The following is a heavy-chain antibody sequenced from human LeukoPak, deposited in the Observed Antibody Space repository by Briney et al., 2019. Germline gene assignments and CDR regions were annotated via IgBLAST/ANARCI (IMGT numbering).Heavy chain of an antibody. D-gene: IGHD3-10*01. V-gene: IGHV4-59*12. CDR1: GGSISSYY. J-gene: IGHJ4*02. CDR3: ARPMVRGVRSLSFFDY. Sequence: PSETLSLTCTVSGGSISSYYWSWIRQPPGKGLEWIGYIYYSGSTNYNPSLKSRVTISVDTSKNQFSLKLSSVTAADTAVYYCARPMVRGVRSLSFFDYWGQGTLVTVSS. CDR2: IYYSGST.